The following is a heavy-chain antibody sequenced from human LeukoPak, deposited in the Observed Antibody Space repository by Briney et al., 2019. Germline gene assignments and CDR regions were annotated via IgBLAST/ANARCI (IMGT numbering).Heavy chain of an antibody. CDR1: GFTFSIYG. V-gene: IGHV3-23*01. D-gene: IGHD2-15*01. CDR2: ITGTGGRT. J-gene: IGHJ4*02. Sequence: GGSLRLSCAASGFTFSIYGMSWVRQAPGKGLEWVSSITGTGGRTYFADSVQGRFTISRDNSKNTVYLQMNSLRAEDTAVYYCTKAPCSGDSCYHFDYWGQGTLVTVSS. CDR3: TKAPCSGDSCYHFDY.